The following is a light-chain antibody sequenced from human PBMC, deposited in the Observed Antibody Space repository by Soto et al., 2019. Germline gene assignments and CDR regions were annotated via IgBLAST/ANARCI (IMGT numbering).Light chain of an antibody. J-gene: IGLJ2*01. CDR3: GSYTDTNTGL. CDR2: EFT. CDR1: SADLGGYNY. V-gene: IGLV2-8*01. Sequence: QSALTQPPSASGSPGQSVTISCTGISADLGGYNYVSWYQQHPGKAPRLIIYEFTKWPSVVPDRFSGSNSANTASLTVSGLQDEDEADYYCGSYTDTNTGLFGGGTTLTVL.